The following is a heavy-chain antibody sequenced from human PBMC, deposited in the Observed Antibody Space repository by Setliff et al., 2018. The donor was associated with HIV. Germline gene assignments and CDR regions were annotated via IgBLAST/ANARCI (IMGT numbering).Heavy chain of an antibody. J-gene: IGHJ4*02. CDR2: IIPVFGTT. Sequence: GASVKVSCKTSGGSFSSFALSWVRQAPGQGLEWMGGIIPVFGTTNYALKFQGRVTITADESTGTAYMELSSLRSEDTAVYYCARDGLLVAGIRFDYWGRGTLVTVSS. CDR1: GGSFSSFA. V-gene: IGHV1-69*13. CDR3: ARDGLLVAGIRFDY. D-gene: IGHD6-19*01.